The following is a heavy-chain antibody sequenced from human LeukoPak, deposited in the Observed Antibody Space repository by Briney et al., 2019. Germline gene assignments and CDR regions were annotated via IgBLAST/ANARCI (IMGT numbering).Heavy chain of an antibody. D-gene: IGHD6-19*01. CDR2: ISSSGSTI. V-gene: IGHV3-48*03. J-gene: IGHJ4*02. CDR1: GFIFSAYE. Sequence: GGSLRLSCAASGFIFSAYEMNWVRQAPGKALECVSYISSSGSTIYYTDSVKGRFTISRDNAKKSLYLQMNSLRAEDTAVYYCARVYSSGWSYWGQGTLVTVSS. CDR3: ARVYSSGWSY.